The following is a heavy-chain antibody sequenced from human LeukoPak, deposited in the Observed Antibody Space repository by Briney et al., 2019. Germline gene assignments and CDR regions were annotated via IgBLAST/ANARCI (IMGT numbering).Heavy chain of an antibody. CDR3: ARDSDGNLDY. D-gene: IGHD3-10*01. CDR2: IYYSGST. Sequence: SETLSLTCTVSGGSISSHYWSWIRQPPGKGLEWIGYIYYSGSTNYNPSLKSRVTISVDTSKNQFSLKLSSVTAADTAVYYCARDSDGNLDYWGQGTLVTVSS. J-gene: IGHJ4*02. V-gene: IGHV4-59*11. CDR1: GGSISSHY.